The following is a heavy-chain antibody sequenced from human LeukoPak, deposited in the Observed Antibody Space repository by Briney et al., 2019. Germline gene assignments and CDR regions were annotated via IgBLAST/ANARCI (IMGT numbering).Heavy chain of an antibody. CDR3: VRGRHRGFDY. V-gene: IGHV4-34*01. CDR2: INHSGST. J-gene: IGHJ4*02. D-gene: IGHD1-14*01. CDR1: GGSFSGYY. Sequence: PLETLSLTCAVYGGSFSGYYWSWICQPPGKGLEWIGEINHSGSTNYNPSLKSRVTISVDTSKNQFSLKLSSVTAADTAVYCCVRGRHRGFDYWGQGTLVTVSS.